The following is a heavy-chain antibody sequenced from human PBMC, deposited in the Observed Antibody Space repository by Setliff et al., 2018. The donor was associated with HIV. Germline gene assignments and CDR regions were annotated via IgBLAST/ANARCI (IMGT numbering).Heavy chain of an antibody. Sequence: SETLSLTCAVSGGSITNADYYWSWIRQPPGMGLEWIGYIYYSGNTYYNPSLKSRVVISIDTSSNQFSLNLNSVTAADTAVYFCAREKHWNGPFDYWGQGKLVTVSS. CDR1: GGSITNADYY. J-gene: IGHJ4*02. V-gene: IGHV4-30-4*08. CDR3: AREKHWNGPFDY. CDR2: IYYSGNT. D-gene: IGHD1-1*01.